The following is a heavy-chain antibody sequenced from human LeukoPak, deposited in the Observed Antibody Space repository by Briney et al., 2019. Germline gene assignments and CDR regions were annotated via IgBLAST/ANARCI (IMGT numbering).Heavy chain of an antibody. CDR2: INWNGGST. CDR3: ARGIVGATGSG. Sequence: RAGGSLRLSCAASGFTFDAYGMSWVRHAPGKGLEWVSGINWNGGSTGYADSVKGRFTISRDNAKNSLYLQMNSLRAEDTALYYCARGIVGATGSGWGQGTMVTVSS. D-gene: IGHD1-26*01. J-gene: IGHJ3*01. V-gene: IGHV3-20*04. CDR1: GFTFDAYG.